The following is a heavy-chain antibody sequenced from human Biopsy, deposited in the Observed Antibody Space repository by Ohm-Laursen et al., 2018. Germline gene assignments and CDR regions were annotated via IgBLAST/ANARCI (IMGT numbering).Heavy chain of an antibody. CDR1: GFSFSNYG. CDR2: IWYDGTNE. CDR3: ARGLSSGWYGYFDV. J-gene: IGHJ2*01. V-gene: IGHV3-33*04. D-gene: IGHD6-19*01. Sequence: LSLTCAASGFSFSNYGMHWVRQAPGKGLEWISLIWYDGTNEDYADSVKGRFTISRDNSKNTLYLQINTLTLEDTAFYYCARGLSSGWYGYFDVWGRGTLVTVSS.